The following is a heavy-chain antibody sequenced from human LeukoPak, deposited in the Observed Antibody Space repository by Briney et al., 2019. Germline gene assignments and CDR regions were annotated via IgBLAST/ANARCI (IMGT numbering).Heavy chain of an antibody. Sequence: GESLRLSCAASGFTFSSYSMNWVRQAPGKGLEWVSSISSSSSYIYYADSVKGRFTISRDNAKNSLYLQMNSLRAEDTAVYYCARSIPSYYYDSSGPFDYWGQGTLVTVSS. D-gene: IGHD3-22*01. CDR2: ISSSSSYI. CDR3: ARSIPSYYYDSSGPFDY. J-gene: IGHJ4*02. CDR1: GFTFSSYS. V-gene: IGHV3-21*01.